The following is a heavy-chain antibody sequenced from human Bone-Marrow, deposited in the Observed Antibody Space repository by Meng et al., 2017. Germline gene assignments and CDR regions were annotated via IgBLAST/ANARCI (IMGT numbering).Heavy chain of an antibody. CDR2: IGSGGHL. D-gene: IGHD2-21*01. V-gene: IGHV3-69-1*02. Sequence: GGSLRLSCVASGLTISGYGMNWVRQAPGKGLEWVSYIGSGGHLFYADSVKGRFTVSRDDAKNSLYLEMNSLRAEDTAIYYCARGSYPRAWGQGTLVTVSS. J-gene: IGHJ5*02. CDR3: ARGSYPRA. CDR1: GLTISGYG.